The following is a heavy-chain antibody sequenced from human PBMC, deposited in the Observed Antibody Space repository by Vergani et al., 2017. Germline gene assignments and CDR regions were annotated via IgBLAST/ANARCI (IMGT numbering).Heavy chain of an antibody. V-gene: IGHV3-33*01. D-gene: IGHD1-1*01. CDR1: GFTFSSHG. J-gene: IGHJ5*01. Sequence: QVQLVESEGGVVQPGRSLTLSCVASGFTFSSHGMHWVRQAPGKGLDWVAVIWYDGSNKYYGDSVKGRFTISRDNSKNTLYLQMNSLGVEDTAVYYCARWGNEKRLDSWGQGTLVTVSS. CDR3: ARWGNEKRLDS. CDR2: IWYDGSNK.